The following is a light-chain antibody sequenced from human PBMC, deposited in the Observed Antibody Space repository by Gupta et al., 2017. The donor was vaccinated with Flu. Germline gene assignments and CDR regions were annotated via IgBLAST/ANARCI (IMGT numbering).Light chain of an antibody. CDR2: SDN. Sequence: QSGLTQPPSASGTPGQKVTISCSGSSSNIGSNTVHWSQQLPGPPPNLLIYSDNQRHSGVPARFSGSKSGTSASLAISGLQAEDEADYYCAAWDASMNGYVFGTGTKVTVL. V-gene: IGLV1-44*01. CDR3: AAWDASMNGYV. J-gene: IGLJ1*01. CDR1: SSNIGSNT.